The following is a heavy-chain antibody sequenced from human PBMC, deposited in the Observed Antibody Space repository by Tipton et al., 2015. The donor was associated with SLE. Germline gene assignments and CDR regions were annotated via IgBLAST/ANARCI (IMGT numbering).Heavy chain of an antibody. J-gene: IGHJ4*02. V-gene: IGHV5-51*01. CDR3: ARHDAHYFDSSGPDY. CDR2: IYTGYSDT. CDR1: GYSFTTYW. Sequence: QLVQSGAEVKKPGESLKISCKGSGYSFTTYWIGWVRQMPGKGLEWMGIIYTGYSDTKYSPSFQGQVTISADKSISTAYLQWSSLEASDTAMYYCARHDAHYFDSSGPDYWGQGTLVTVSA. D-gene: IGHD3-22*01.